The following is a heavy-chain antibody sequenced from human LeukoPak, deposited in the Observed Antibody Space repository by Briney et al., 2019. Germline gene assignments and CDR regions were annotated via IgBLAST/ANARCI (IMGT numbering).Heavy chain of an antibody. V-gene: IGHV1-2*02. CDR1: GYTFSDYY. CDR3: ARGRRIQLWQVMPLNY. Sequence: ASVKVSCKASGYTFSDYYIHWVRQAPGQGLEWMGWINPNSGGTDYAQKFQGRVTMTRDTSISTAYMELSRLRSDDTAVYYCARGRRIQLWQVMPLNYWGQGTLVTVSS. CDR2: INPNSGGT. J-gene: IGHJ4*02. D-gene: IGHD5-18*01.